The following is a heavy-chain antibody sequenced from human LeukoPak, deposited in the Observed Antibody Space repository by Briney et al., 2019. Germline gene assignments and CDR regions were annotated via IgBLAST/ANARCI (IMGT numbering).Heavy chain of an antibody. CDR1: GGSFSNYY. J-gene: IGHJ6*03. CDR2: IYTSGST. V-gene: IGHV4-59*10. Sequence: SETLSLTCAVYGGSFSNYYWSWIRQPAGKGLEWIGRIYTSGSTNYNPSLKSRVTISVDTSKNQFSLKLSSVTAADTAVYYCATASSSWSYYYYYYMDVWGKGTTVTIAS. D-gene: IGHD6-13*01. CDR3: ATASSSWSYYYYYYMDV.